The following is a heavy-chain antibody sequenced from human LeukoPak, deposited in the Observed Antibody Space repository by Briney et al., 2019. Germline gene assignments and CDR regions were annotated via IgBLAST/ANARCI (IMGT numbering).Heavy chain of an antibody. D-gene: IGHD3-3*01. CDR1: GFTFSSYG. V-gene: IGHV3-30*18. Sequence: GGSLRLSCAASGFTFSSYGMHWVRQAPGKGLEWVAVISYDGSNNYYADSVKGRFTISRDNSKNTLYLQMNSLRAEDTAVYYCAKAIFGVGPRYYYYGMDVWGQGTTVTVSS. CDR3: AKAIFGVGPRYYYYGMDV. J-gene: IGHJ6*02. CDR2: ISYDGSNN.